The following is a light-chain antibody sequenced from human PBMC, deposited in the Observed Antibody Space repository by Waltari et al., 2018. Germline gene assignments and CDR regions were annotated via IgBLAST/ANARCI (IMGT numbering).Light chain of an antibody. CDR2: AAS. V-gene: IGKV3-20*01. Sequence: EIVLTQPPGTLSLSPGERATLSCRAGQSVGRSLAWYQQKPGQAPRLLIYAASSRATGIPDRFSGSGSGTDFSLTISRLEPEDFAVYYCQHYVRLPATYGQGTKVESK. CDR1: QSVGRS. J-gene: IGKJ1*01. CDR3: QHYVRLPAT.